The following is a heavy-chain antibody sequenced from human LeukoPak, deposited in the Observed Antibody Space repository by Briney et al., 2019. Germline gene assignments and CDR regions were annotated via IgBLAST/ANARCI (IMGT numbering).Heavy chain of an antibody. V-gene: IGHV3-11*04. Sequence: PGGSLRLSCAASGFTFSDYYMSWIRQAPGKGLEWVSYISSSGSTIYYADSVKGRFTISRDNAKNSLYLQMNSLRAEDTAVYYCARDRCSSTSCYTSQDVYWGQGTLVTVSS. CDR2: ISSSGSTI. D-gene: IGHD2-2*02. CDR1: GFTFSDYY. J-gene: IGHJ4*02. CDR3: ARDRCSSTSCYTSQDVY.